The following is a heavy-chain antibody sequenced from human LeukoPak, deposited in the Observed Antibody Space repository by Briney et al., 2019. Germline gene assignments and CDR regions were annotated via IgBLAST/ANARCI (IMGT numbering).Heavy chain of an antibody. V-gene: IGHV3-23*01. CDR3: AKNGDRGAFCSGGPSYPYYYYNRDV. CDR2: VSSTGGTT. J-gene: IGHJ6*03. D-gene: IGHD2-15*01. Sequence: GGSLRLSCAASGFTFSTYGMSWVRQAPGKGLEWVSAVSSTGGTTYYADSVKGRFTISRDNSKNTLFLQINSLRAEDTAVYYFAKNGDRGAFCSGGPSYPYYYYNRDVGGKGP. CDR1: GFTFSTYG.